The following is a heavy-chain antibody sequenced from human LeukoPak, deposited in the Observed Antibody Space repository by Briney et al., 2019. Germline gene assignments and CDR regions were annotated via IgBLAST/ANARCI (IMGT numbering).Heavy chain of an antibody. D-gene: IGHD6-13*01. CDR1: GFSFSSYS. V-gene: IGHV3-21*01. CDR2: ISSSSSYI. J-gene: IGHJ3*02. Sequence: GGSLRLSCAASGFSFSSYSMNWVRQAPGKGLEWVSYISSSSSYIYYADSVKGRFTISRDNAKKSLYLQMNSLRAEDTAVYYCARGGAAAGTDAFDIWGQGTMVTVPS. CDR3: ARGGAAAGTDAFDI.